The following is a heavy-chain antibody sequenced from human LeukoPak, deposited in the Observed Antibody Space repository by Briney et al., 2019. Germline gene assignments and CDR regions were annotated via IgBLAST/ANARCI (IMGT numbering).Heavy chain of an antibody. V-gene: IGHV5-51*01. CDR2: IYPGDSDT. J-gene: IGHJ4*02. Sequence: GESLKISCKGSGYSLTSYWIGWVRQMPGKGLEWMGIIYPGDSDTRYSPSFQGQVTISADKSISTAYLQWSSLKASDTAMYYCARLDCGGDCDRYYFDYWGQGTLVTVSS. CDR3: ARLDCGGDCDRYYFDY. D-gene: IGHD2-21*02. CDR1: GYSLTSYW.